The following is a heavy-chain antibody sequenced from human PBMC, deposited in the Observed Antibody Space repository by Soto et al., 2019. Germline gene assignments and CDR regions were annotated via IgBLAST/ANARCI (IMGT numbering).Heavy chain of an antibody. CDR1: GFTFSSYG. J-gene: IGHJ4*02. D-gene: IGHD6-19*01. CDR2: IWYDGSNK. V-gene: IGHV3-33*01. CDR3: ARDERAYVSGWYYFDY. Sequence: SLRLSCAASGFTFSSYGMHWVRQAPGKGLEWVAVIWYDGSNKYYADSVKGRFTISRDNSKNTLYLQMNSLRAEDTAVYYCARDERAYVSGWYYFDYWGQGTLVTVSS.